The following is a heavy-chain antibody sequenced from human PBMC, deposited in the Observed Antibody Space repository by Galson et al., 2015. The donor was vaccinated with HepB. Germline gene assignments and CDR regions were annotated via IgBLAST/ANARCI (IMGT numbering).Heavy chain of an antibody. CDR3: AADVVGATRISGYFDY. Sequence: SVKVSCKASGYTFTSYGISWVRQAPGQGLEWMGWISAYNGNTNYAQKLQGRVTMTTDTSTSTAYMELSSLRSEDTAVYYCAADVVGATRISGYFDYWGQGTLVTVSS. J-gene: IGHJ4*02. V-gene: IGHV1-18*01. CDR1: GYTFTSYG. D-gene: IGHD1-26*01. CDR2: ISAYNGNT.